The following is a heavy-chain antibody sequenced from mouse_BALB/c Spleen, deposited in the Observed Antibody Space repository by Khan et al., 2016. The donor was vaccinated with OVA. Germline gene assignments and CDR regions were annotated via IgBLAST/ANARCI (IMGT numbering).Heavy chain of an antibody. Sequence: VRLQQSGPELVKPGASVKIPCKASGYAFSDYNMDWVKQSHGKSLEWIGDITPNNGGTIYNQKFKDKATLTVDKSSNTAYMELRSLTSEDTAVSYCARGGFGSPFAYWGQGTLVTVSA. D-gene: IGHD1-1*01. CDR2: ITPNNGGT. V-gene: IGHV1-18*01. CDR3: ARGGFGSPFAY. CDR1: GYAFSDYN. J-gene: IGHJ3*01.